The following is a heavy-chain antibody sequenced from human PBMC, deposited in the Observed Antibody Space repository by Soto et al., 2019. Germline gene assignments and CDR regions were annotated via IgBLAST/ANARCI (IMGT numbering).Heavy chain of an antibody. CDR2: ISGYNGDT. V-gene: IGHV1-18*04. CDR3: ARDRPFYFFGSGRSSYYYGLDV. J-gene: IGHJ6*02. D-gene: IGHD3-10*01. Sequence: QDQLVQSGAEVRKPGASVKVSCKASGYIFTNYGITWVRQAPGQGLECVGRISGYNGDTKYAQNLQGRVTLTTDKSTGTAYMELKSLTFDDTAVYYCARDRPFYFFGSGRSSYYYGLDVWGQGTTVSVSS. CDR1: GYIFTNYG.